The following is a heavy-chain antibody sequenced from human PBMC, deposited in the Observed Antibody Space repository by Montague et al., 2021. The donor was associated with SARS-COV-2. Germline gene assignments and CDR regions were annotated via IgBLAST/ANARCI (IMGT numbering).Heavy chain of an antibody. D-gene: IGHD1-7*01. CDR3: ARMECGTVSSEEI. Sequence: PALVKPTQTLTLTCTFSGFSLNSKGVCVTWIRQPPGGALESLARIDWDDAKFYNTSLKARLAVSKGASETQVVLKVTDLDPADTATYFYARMECGTVSSEEIWGQGIKVTVSS. J-gene: IGHJ1*01. V-gene: IGHV2-70*17. CDR1: GFSLNSKGVC. CDR2: IDWDDAK.